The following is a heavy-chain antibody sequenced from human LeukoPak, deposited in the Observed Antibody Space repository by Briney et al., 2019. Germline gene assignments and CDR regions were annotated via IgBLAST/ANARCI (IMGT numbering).Heavy chain of an antibody. CDR3: ARATRRDFWSGYFFDP. D-gene: IGHD3-3*01. Sequence: GASVKGSCKASGYTFTSYGISWVRQAPGQGLEWMGWISAYNGNTNYAQKLQGRVTMTTDTSTSTAYMELRSLRSHDTAVYYCARATRRDFWSGYFFDPWGQGTLVTVSS. CDR2: ISAYNGNT. CDR1: GYTFTSYG. J-gene: IGHJ5*02. V-gene: IGHV1-18*01.